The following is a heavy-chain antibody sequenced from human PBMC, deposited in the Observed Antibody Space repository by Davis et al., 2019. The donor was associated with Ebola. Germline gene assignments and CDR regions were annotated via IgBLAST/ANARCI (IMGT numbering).Heavy chain of an antibody. V-gene: IGHV1-3*01. Sequence: AASVKVSCKASGYTFTSYYMHWVRQAPGQGLEWMGWISPGNGNTKYSQKFQGRVTITTDTSASTAYMDLSRLRSEDTAVYYCARVGWASSYLFDYWGQGTLVTVSS. J-gene: IGHJ4*02. CDR1: GYTFTSYY. CDR2: ISPGNGNT. D-gene: IGHD6-13*01. CDR3: ARVGWASSYLFDY.